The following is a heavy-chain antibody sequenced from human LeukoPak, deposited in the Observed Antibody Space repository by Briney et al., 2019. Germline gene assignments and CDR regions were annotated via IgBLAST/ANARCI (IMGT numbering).Heavy chain of an antibody. CDR1: GGSFSGYY. J-gene: IGHJ3*02. CDR2: ANHSGST. V-gene: IGHV4-34*01. D-gene: IGHD6-19*01. CDR3: ARVRPRSIAVAARNAFDI. Sequence: SETLSLTCAVYGGSFSGYYWSWIRQPPGKGLEWIGEANHSGSTTYNPSLKSRVTISGDTSKNQFSLKLSSVTAADTAVYYCARVRPRSIAVAARNAFDIWGQGTMVTVSS.